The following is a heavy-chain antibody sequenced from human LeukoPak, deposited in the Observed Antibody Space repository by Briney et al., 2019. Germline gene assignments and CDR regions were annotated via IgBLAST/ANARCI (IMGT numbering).Heavy chain of an antibody. J-gene: IGHJ4*02. CDR3: ARDRRYYDSSAYIRGFDY. CDR2: IYHSGST. CDR1: GGSISSSDW. V-gene: IGHV4-4*02. D-gene: IGHD3-22*01. Sequence: SETLSLTCAVSGGSISSSDWWSWVRQPPGKGLEWIGEIYHSGSTNYNPSLKSRVTISVDKSKNQFSLNLSSVTAADTAVYYCARDRRYYDSSAYIRGFDYWGQGALVTVSS.